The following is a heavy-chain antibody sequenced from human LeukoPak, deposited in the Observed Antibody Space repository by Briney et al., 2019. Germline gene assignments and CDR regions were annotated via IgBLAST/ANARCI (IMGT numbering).Heavy chain of an antibody. J-gene: IGHJ4*02. CDR2: IRYDGSNK. CDR3: AKGGIVVVPAARALDY. D-gene: IGHD2-2*01. Sequence: GGSLRLSCAASGFTFSSYSMHWVRQAPGKGLEWVAFIRYDGSNKYYADSVKGRFTISRDNSKNTLYLQMNSLRAEDTAVYYCAKGGIVVVPAARALDYWGQGTLVTVSS. V-gene: IGHV3-30*02. CDR1: GFTFSSYS.